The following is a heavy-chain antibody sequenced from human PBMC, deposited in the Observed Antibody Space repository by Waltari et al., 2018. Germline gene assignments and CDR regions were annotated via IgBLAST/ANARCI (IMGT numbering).Heavy chain of an antibody. V-gene: IGHV4-4*07. CDR3: ASFGGFLGGYYYYMDV. CDR1: GGSISSYY. CDR2: IYTSGST. J-gene: IGHJ6*03. D-gene: IGHD3-16*01. Sequence: QLQLQESGPGRVKPSETLSLTCTVPGGSISSYYWSWIRQPAGQGLEWIERIYTSGSTNYNPSLKSRVTMSVDTSKNQFSLKLSSVTAADTAVYYCASFGGFLGGYYYYMDVWGKGTTVTVSS.